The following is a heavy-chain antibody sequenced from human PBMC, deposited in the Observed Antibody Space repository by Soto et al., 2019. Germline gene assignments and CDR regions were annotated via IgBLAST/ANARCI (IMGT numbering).Heavy chain of an antibody. CDR1: GGSISSSNW. J-gene: IGHJ1*01. D-gene: IGHD5-18*01. Sequence: SETLSLTCAVSGGSISSSNWWSWVRQPPGKGLEWIGEIYHSGSTNYNPSLKSRVTISVDKSKNQFSLKLSSVTAADTAVYYCARDKEHTYGAFLGYWGQGILVTVSS. V-gene: IGHV4-4*02. CDR3: ARDKEHTYGAFLGY. CDR2: IYHSGST.